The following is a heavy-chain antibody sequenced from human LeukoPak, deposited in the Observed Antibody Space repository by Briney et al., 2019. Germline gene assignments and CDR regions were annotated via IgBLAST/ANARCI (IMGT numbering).Heavy chain of an antibody. Sequence: GGSLRLSSAASGITFSDSYMNWIRQAPGKGLEWVAYITDSSTYTNYADSVKGRFTISRDNAKNSLYLQMNSLRVDDTAVYYCTRGSGNYLLFDYWGQGTLVTVSS. J-gene: IGHJ4*02. V-gene: IGHV3-11*06. CDR2: ITDSSTYT. CDR1: GITFSDSY. D-gene: IGHD1-7*01. CDR3: TRGSGNYLLFDY.